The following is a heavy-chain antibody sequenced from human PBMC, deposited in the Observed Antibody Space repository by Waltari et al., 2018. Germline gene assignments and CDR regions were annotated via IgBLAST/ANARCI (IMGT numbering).Heavy chain of an antibody. CDR1: GFSLSTSGMR. Sequence: QVTLKESGPALVKPTQTLTLTCTFSGFSLSTSGMRVSWIRQPPGKALEWLAHIDWDDEKLYSTSLKTKLTISKDTSKNQVVLTMTNMDRVDTATYYCARTQGYEVDYWGQGTLVTVSS. CDR3: ARTQGYEVDY. CDR2: IDWDDEK. V-gene: IGHV2-70*04. D-gene: IGHD6-13*01. J-gene: IGHJ4*02.